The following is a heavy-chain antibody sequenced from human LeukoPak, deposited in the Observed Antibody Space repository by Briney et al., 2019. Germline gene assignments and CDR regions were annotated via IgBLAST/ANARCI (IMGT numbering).Heavy chain of an antibody. J-gene: IGHJ4*02. V-gene: IGHV3-7*01. CDR3: ARDRGDYGHNFDY. CDR2: IKQDGSEK. D-gene: IGHD4-17*01. CDR1: GFTFSSYW. Sequence: GGSLRLSCAASGFTFSSYWMSWVRQAPGKGLKWVANIKQDGSEKYYVDSVKGRFTISRDNAKNSLYLQMNSLRAEDTAVYYCARDRGDYGHNFDYWGQGTLVTVSS.